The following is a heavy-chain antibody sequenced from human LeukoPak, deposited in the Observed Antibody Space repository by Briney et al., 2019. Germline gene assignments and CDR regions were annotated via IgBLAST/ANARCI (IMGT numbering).Heavy chain of an antibody. CDR3: AKALIAVAGTPGDY. D-gene: IGHD6-19*01. Sequence: PGASLRLSCAASGFTFSSYTMSWVRQAPGKGPEWVSAISGSGGSTYYADSVKGRFTISRDNSKNTLYLQMNSLRAEDTAVYYCAKALIAVAGTPGDYWGQGTLVTVSS. CDR1: GFTFSSYT. V-gene: IGHV3-23*01. J-gene: IGHJ4*02. CDR2: ISGSGGST.